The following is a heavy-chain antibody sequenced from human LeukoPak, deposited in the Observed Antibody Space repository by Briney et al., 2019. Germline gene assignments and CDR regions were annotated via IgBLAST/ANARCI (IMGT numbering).Heavy chain of an antibody. V-gene: IGHV3-23*01. D-gene: IGHD2-2*01. J-gene: IGHJ6*02. CDR2: ISGSGGST. Sequence: GASLRLSCAASGFTFSSYAMSWVRQAPGKGLEWVSAISGSGGSTYYADSVKGRFTISRDNSKNTLCLQMNSLRAEDTAVYYCAKNLHCSSTSCYVRGGDYYYYYGMDVWGQGTTVTVSS. CDR3: AKNLHCSSTSCYVRGGDYYYYYGMDV. CDR1: GFTFSSYA.